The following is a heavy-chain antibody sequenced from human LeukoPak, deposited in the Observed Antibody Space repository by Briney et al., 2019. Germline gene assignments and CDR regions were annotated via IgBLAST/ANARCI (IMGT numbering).Heavy chain of an antibody. J-gene: IGHJ4*02. CDR3: AREGSYYFDC. CDR2: INPGGSNR. CDR1: GITFSNYE. Sequence: RPGGSLRLSCAASGITFSNYEMSWVRQAPGKGLEWVSYINPGGSNRFYAGSVRGRFTISRDDAKKSVYLQMNSLRAEDTAVYYCAREGSYYFDCWGQGTLVTVSS. V-gene: IGHV3-48*03.